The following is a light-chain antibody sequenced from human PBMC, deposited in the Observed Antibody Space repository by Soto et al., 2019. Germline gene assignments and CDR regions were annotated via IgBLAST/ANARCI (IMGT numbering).Light chain of an antibody. CDR1: SSAIGGYNY. J-gene: IGLJ2*01. CDR2: DVS. Sequence: QSVLTQPASVSGSPGQSITISRTGTSSAIGGYNYVSWYQHHPGKAPKLMIYDVSNRPSGVSNRFSGSKSGNTASLTISGLQADDEADYYCSSYTSSSPPVFGGGTQLTVL. V-gene: IGLV2-14*03. CDR3: SSYTSSSPPV.